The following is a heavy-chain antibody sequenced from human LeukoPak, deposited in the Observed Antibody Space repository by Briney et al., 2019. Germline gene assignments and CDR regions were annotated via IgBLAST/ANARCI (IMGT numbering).Heavy chain of an antibody. CDR3: ARRDSSGWYYFDY. V-gene: IGHV5-51*01. CDR2: IYPGDSDT. CDR1: GYSFTSYW. Sequence: GESLKISCKGSGYSFTSYWIGWVRKMPGKGLAWMGIIYPGDSDTRYSPSFQGQVTISAVKSISTAYLQWSSLKASDTAMYYCARRDSSGWYYFDYWGQGTLVTVSS. J-gene: IGHJ4*02. D-gene: IGHD6-19*01.